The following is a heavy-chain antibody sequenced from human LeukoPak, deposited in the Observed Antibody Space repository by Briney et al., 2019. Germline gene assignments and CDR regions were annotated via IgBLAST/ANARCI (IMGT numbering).Heavy chain of an antibody. CDR3: VRDRSGTYYSFDV. J-gene: IGHJ3*01. V-gene: IGHV4-59*13. CDR1: GGSIGSSF. Sequence: SETLSLTCSVFGGSIGSSFWNWLRLSPGKGLEWIGYISYNGRTNYSPSLKSRVIISIDTSKNQLSLNLTSVTAADTALYYCVRDRSGTYYSFDVWGQGTMVSVSA. D-gene: IGHD1-26*01. CDR2: ISYNGRT.